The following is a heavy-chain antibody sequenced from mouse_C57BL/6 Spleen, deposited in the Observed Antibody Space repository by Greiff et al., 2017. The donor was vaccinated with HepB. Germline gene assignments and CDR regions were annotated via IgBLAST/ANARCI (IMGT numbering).Heavy chain of an antibody. CDR1: GYTFTSYG. J-gene: IGHJ2*01. CDR2: IYPRSGNT. V-gene: IGHV1-81*01. D-gene: IGHD3-3*01. CDR3: AREEVGQNYFDY. Sequence: VQLVESGAELARPGASVKLSCKASGYTFTSYGISWVKQRTGQGLEWIGEIYPRSGNTYYNEKFKGKATLTADKSSSTAYMELRSLTSEDSAVYFCAREEVGQNYFDYWGQGTTLTVSS.